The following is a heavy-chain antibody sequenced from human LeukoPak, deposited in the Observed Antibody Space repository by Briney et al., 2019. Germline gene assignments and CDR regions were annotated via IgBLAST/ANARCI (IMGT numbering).Heavy chain of an antibody. Sequence: SETLSLTCTVSGGSISSSSYYWGWIRQPPGTGLEWIGSIYYSGSTYYNPSLKSRVTISVDTSKNQFSLKLSSVTAADTAVYYCARLDTAMVKKGTDYWGQGTLVTVSS. CDR2: IYYSGST. V-gene: IGHV4-39*01. D-gene: IGHD5-18*01. CDR1: GGSISSSSYY. CDR3: ARLDTAMVKKGTDY. J-gene: IGHJ4*02.